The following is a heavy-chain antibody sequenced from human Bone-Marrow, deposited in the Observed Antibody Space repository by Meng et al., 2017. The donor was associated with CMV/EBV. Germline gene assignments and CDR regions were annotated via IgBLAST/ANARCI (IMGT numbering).Heavy chain of an antibody. CDR1: SFGGYY. CDR3: ARGRVIFGVVIAARGWFDP. J-gene: IGHJ5*02. CDR2: INHSGST. Sequence: SFGGYYWSWIRQPPGKGLEWIGEINHSGSTNYNPSLKSRVTISVDTSKNQFSLKLSSVTAADTAVYYCARGRVIFGVVIAARGWFDPWGQGTLVTVSS. D-gene: IGHD3-3*01. V-gene: IGHV4-34*01.